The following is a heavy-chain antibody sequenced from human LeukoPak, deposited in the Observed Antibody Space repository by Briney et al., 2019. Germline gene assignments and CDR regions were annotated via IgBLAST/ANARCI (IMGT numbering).Heavy chain of an antibody. CDR1: GYTFTGYY. CDR2: INPNSGGT. D-gene: IGHD3-22*01. Sequence: ASVKVSCKASGYTFTGYYVHWVRQAPGQGLEWMGWINPNSGGTNYAQKFQGRVTMTRDTSISTAYMELSRLRSDDTAVYYCAREPYDYCDSSGYPYYYYYYMDVWGKGTTVTVSS. V-gene: IGHV1-2*02. CDR3: AREPYDYCDSSGYPYYYYYYMDV. J-gene: IGHJ6*03.